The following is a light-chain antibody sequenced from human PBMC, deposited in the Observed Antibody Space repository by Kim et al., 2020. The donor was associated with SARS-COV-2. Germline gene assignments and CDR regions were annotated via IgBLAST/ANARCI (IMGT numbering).Light chain of an antibody. V-gene: IGKV1-13*02. CDR3: QQFKSYPPT. CDR1: QDIGTS. J-gene: IGKJ1*01. Sequence: AIQLTQSPSSLSASVGDRVTITCRASQDIGTSLAWFRQRPGKAPQLLMHGTSTLESGVPSEFTGSGSGTDFTLTISSLQPEDFATYYCQQFKSYPPTFGQGTKVEI. CDR2: GTS.